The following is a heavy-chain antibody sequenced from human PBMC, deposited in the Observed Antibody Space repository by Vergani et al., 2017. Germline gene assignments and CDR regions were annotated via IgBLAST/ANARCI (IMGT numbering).Heavy chain of an antibody. V-gene: IGHV4-4*07. J-gene: IGHJ6*03. CDR1: GGSISSYY. D-gene: IGHD3-3*01. CDR2: IYTSGST. CDR3: AREGKYYMYWSGYLNQRNYYYCYMDV. Sequence: QVQLQESGPGLVKPSETLSLTCTVSGGSISSYYWCWIRQPAGKGLGWIGRIYTSGSTNYNPSLKSRVTMSGDTSKNQFSLKVISSTAAAPAVYYCAREGKYYMYWSGYLNQRNYYYCYMDVWGRGTTVTVSS.